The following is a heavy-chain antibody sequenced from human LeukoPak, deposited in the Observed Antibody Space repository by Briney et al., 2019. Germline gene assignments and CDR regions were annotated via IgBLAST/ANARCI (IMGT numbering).Heavy chain of an antibody. Sequence: GGSLRFSCKGSGYSFTSYWIGWVRQMPGKGLEWMGIIYPGDSGTRYSPSFQGQVTISADKSISTAYLQWSSLKASDTAMYYCARLLYDYVWGSYRWVDYWGQGTLVTVSS. V-gene: IGHV5-51*01. D-gene: IGHD3-16*02. CDR1: GYSFTSYW. CDR3: ARLLYDYVWGSYRWVDY. CDR2: IYPGDSGT. J-gene: IGHJ4*02.